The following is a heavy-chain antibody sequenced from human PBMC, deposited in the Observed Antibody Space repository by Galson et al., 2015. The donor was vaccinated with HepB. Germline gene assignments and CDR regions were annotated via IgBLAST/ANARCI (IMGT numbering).Heavy chain of an antibody. J-gene: IGHJ4*02. CDR2: ISAYNGNT. CDR3: ARRNYDSSGYYYFDY. V-gene: IGHV1-18*04. Sequence: SVKVSCKASGYTFTSYGISWVRQAPGQGLEWMGWISAYNGNTNYAQKLQGRVTMTTDTSTSTAYMELRSLRSDDTAVYYCARRNYDSSGYYYFDYWGQGTLVTVSS. D-gene: IGHD3-22*01. CDR1: GYTFTSYG.